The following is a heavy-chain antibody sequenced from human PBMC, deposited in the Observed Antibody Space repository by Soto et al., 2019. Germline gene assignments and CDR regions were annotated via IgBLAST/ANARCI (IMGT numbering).Heavy chain of an antibody. Sequence: QVQLVQSGAEVKKPGASVKVSCKASGYTFTSYYMHWVRQAPGQGLEWMGIINPTGGSTTYAKKFQGRVTMTGDTTTSTVNTELTSLRSEDTAGYYCARGGSIQLGHVDYWGQGTLVTVSS. D-gene: IGHD5-18*01. CDR3: ARGGSIQLGHVDY. V-gene: IGHV1-46*01. CDR1: GYTFTSYY. J-gene: IGHJ4*02. CDR2: INPTGGST.